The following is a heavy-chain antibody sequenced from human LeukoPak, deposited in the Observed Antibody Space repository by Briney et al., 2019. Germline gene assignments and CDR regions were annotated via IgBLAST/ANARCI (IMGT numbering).Heavy chain of an antibody. Sequence: ASVKVSCKASGYAFTNYGIDWVRQAPGQGLEWMGWISGYNDNPNYAQKFQGRVSMTADTSTSTAYIDLRSLTSDDTAVYYCARDGTTTDDYWGQGTLVTVSS. CDR3: ARDGTTTDDY. CDR2: ISGYNDNP. J-gene: IGHJ4*02. V-gene: IGHV1-18*01. CDR1: GYAFTNYG. D-gene: IGHD1-26*01.